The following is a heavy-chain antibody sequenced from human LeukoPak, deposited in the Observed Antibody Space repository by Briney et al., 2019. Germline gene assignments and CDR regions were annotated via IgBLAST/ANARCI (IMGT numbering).Heavy chain of an antibody. D-gene: IGHD5-12*01. CDR3: ARGDIVATIPLYYYGMDV. CDR2: TCYRSKWYN. Sequence: SQTLSLTCAISGVSVSSNSAAWNWIRQSPSRGLEWLGRTCYRSKWYNDYAVSVKSRITINPDTSKNQFSLQLNSVTPEDTAVYYCARGDIVATIPLYYYGMDVWGQGTTVTVSS. CDR1: GVSVSSNSAA. V-gene: IGHV6-1*01. J-gene: IGHJ6*02.